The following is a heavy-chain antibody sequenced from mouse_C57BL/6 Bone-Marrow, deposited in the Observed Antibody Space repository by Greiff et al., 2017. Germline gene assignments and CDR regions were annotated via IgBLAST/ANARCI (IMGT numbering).Heavy chain of an antibody. CDR2: INYDGSST. Sequence: VQLKESEGGLVQPGSSMKLSCTASGFTFSDYYMAWVRQVPEKGLEWVANINYDGSSTYYLDSLKSRFIISRDNAKNILYLQMSSLKSEDTATDDCARGGGDYWGQGTTLTVSS. V-gene: IGHV5-16*01. CDR3: ARGGGDY. CDR1: GFTFSDYY. J-gene: IGHJ2*01.